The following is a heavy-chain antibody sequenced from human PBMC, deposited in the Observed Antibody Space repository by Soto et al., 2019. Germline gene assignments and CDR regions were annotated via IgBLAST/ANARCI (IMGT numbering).Heavy chain of an antibody. CDR3: ARGGYCSGGSCFNFDI. CDR1: GYTFTGYY. CDR2: INPNSGGT. Sequence: QVQLVQSGAEVKKPGASVKVSCKASGYTFTGYYMHWVRQAPGQGLEWMGWINPNSGGTNYAQKFQGWVTMTRDTSISTAYMELSRLRSDDTAVYYGARGGYCSGGSCFNFDIWGQGTMVTVSS. J-gene: IGHJ3*02. V-gene: IGHV1-2*04. D-gene: IGHD2-15*01.